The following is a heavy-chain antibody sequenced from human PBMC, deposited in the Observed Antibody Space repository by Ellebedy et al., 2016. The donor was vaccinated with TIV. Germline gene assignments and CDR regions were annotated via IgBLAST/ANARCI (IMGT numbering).Heavy chain of an antibody. CDR1: GFTFSSYA. CDR3: ARVGSGLDY. D-gene: IGHD6-19*01. J-gene: IGHJ4*02. Sequence: GGSLRLXCAASGFTFSSYAMHWVRQAPGKGLVWVSRINSDGSSTYYADSVKGRFTISRDNSKNTLYLQMNSLRAEDTAVYYCARVGSGLDYWGQGTLVTVSS. CDR2: INSDGSST. V-gene: IGHV3-74*01.